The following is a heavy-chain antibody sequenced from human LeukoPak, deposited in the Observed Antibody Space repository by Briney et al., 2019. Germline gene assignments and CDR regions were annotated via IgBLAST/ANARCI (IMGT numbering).Heavy chain of an antibody. CDR2: IYYSGST. CDR1: GGSISSYY. J-gene: IGHJ3*02. Sequence: SETLSLTCTVSGGSISSYYWSWIRQPPGKGLEWIGYIYYSGSTNYNPSLKSRVTISVDTSKNQFSLKLSSVTAADTAVYYCARVVAATNMITDAFDIWGQGTMVTVSS. D-gene: IGHD2-15*01. CDR3: ARVVAATNMITDAFDI. V-gene: IGHV4-59*01.